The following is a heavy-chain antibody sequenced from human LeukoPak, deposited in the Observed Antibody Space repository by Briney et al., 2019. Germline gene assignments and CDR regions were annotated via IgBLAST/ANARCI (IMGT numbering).Heavy chain of an antibody. CDR3: AKEARFWSGIWHFDY. D-gene: IGHD3-3*01. Sequence: PGGSLRLSCAASGFSFSSYGMHWVRQAPGKGLEWVAVIWFDGTNENYADSVRGRFTISRDNSKNTLYLQMNSLRAEDTAVYYCAKEARFWSGIWHFDYWGLGTLVTVSS. J-gene: IGHJ4*02. V-gene: IGHV3-33*06. CDR2: IWFDGTNE. CDR1: GFSFSSYG.